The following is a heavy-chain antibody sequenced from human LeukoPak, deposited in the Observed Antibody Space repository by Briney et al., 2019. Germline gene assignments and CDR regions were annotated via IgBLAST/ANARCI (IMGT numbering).Heavy chain of an antibody. CDR2: ISGSGGST. Sequence: GGSLRLSCAASGFSFSTYWMTWVRQAPGKGLEWVSAISGSGGSTYYADSVKGRFTISRDNSKNTLYLQMNSLRAEDTAVYYCARGQEAATHWGQGTLVTVSS. V-gene: IGHV3-23*01. CDR1: GFSFSTYW. D-gene: IGHD3-10*01. J-gene: IGHJ4*02. CDR3: ARGQEAATH.